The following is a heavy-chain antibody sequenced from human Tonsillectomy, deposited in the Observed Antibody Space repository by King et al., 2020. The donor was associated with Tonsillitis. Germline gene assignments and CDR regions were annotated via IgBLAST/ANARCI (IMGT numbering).Heavy chain of an antibody. CDR3: VKPPGTVPPGWFDP. D-gene: IGHD4-17*01. V-gene: IGHV3-23*01. J-gene: IGHJ5*02. CDR2: ISSGGSA. CDR1: GFNFSAYA. Sequence: VQLLESGGGFLQPGGSVRLSCAASGFNFSAYAMNWVRQAPGKGLEWVSGISSGGSAHYADSVKGRLTISRDNSKNTLYLQMNSLRVEDTALYYCVKPPGTVPPGWFDPWGQGTLVTVSS.